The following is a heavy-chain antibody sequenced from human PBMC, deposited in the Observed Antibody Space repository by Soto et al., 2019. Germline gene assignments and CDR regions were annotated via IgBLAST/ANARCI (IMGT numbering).Heavy chain of an antibody. D-gene: IGHD3-3*01. Sequence: ASVKVSCKASGGTFSSYAISWVRQAPGQGLEWMGGIIPIFGTANYAQKFQGRVTITADESTSTAYMELSSLRSEDTAVYYCAIPLHRRDFWTGESQLPGYYYYYYGMDVWGQGTTVTVSS. CDR3: AIPLHRRDFWTGESQLPGYYYYYYGMDV. CDR2: IIPIFGTA. CDR1: GGTFSSYA. J-gene: IGHJ6*02. V-gene: IGHV1-69*13.